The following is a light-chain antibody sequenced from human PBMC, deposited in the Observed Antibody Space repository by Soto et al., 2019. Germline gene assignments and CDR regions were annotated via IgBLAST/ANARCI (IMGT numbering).Light chain of an antibody. J-gene: IGKJ1*01. CDR1: QSVRTK. CDR2: GAS. Sequence: EIVMTQSPDTLYVSPGEGATLSCRASQSVRTKLAWYQQKAGQAPRLLIYGASSRATGIPARFSGSGSGTEFTLTISSLQSEDFAVYYCQQYNNWPRTFGQGTKVDIK. CDR3: QQYNNWPRT. V-gene: IGKV3D-15*01.